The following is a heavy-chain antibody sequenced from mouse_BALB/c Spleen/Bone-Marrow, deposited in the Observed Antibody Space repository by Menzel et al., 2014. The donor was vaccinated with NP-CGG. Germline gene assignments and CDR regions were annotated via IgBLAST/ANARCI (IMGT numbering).Heavy chain of an antibody. CDR3: TRWLPYAMDY. V-gene: IGHV1-69*02. D-gene: IGHD2-2*01. Sequence: QVQLQQSGAELVRPGASVKLSCKASGYTFTNYWINGVKQRPGQGLEWIGNIYPSDSYTNYNQKFKDKATLTVDKSSSTAYMQLSSPTSEDSAVYYCTRWLPYAMDYWGQGTSVTVSS. CDR2: IYPSDSYT. J-gene: IGHJ4*01. CDR1: GYTFTNYW.